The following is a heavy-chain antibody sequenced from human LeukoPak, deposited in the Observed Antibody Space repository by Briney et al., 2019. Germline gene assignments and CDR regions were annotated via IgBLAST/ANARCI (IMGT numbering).Heavy chain of an antibody. CDR3: ARIGYYRYFDY. J-gene: IGHJ4*02. Sequence: SETLSLTCTVSGDSIRSYYWSWIRQPPGKGLEWIAYVYYSGSANYNPSLESRVTVSVDTSKNQFSLKLSSVTAADTAVYYCARIGYYRYFDYWGQGTLVTVSS. D-gene: IGHD3-16*01. CDR1: GDSIRSYY. V-gene: IGHV4-59*01. CDR2: VYYSGSA.